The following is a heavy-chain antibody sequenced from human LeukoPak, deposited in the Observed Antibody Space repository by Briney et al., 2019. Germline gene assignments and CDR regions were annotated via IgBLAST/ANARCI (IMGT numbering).Heavy chain of an antibody. CDR2: ISSSSSYI. D-gene: IGHD2-2*02. J-gene: IGHJ4*02. V-gene: IGHV3-21*01. CDR3: AKQRSPFCSATSCYNPDY. CDR1: GFTFSSYS. Sequence: GGSLRLSCAASGFTFSSYSMNWVRQAPGKGLEWVSSISSSSSYIYYADSVKGRFTISRDNSRNTLYLQMNSLRTEDTAVYYCAKQRSPFCSATSCYNPDYWGQGTLVTVSS.